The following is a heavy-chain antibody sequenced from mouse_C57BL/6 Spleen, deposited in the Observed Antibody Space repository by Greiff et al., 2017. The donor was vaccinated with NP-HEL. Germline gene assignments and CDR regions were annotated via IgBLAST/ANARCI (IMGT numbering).Heavy chain of an antibody. CDR3: ARSGLDYYGRPFDY. CDR1: GYTFTSYW. J-gene: IGHJ2*01. Sequence: VQLQQPGAELVKPGASVKLSCKASGYTFTSYWMHWVKQRPGQGLEWIGMIHPNSGSTNYNEKFKSKATLTVDKSSSTAYMQLSSLTSEDSAVYYCARSGLDYYGRPFDYWGQGTTLTVSS. CDR2: IHPNSGST. V-gene: IGHV1-64*01. D-gene: IGHD1-1*01.